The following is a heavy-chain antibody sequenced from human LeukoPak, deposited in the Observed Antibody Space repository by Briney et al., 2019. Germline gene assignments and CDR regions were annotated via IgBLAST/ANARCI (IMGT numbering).Heavy chain of an antibody. CDR1: GFTFSSYA. CDR3: AKDSEFVGIDYFDY. J-gene: IGHJ4*02. D-gene: IGHD1-14*01. V-gene: IGHV3-23*01. CDR2: ISGSGGST. Sequence: GGSLRLSCAASGFTFSSYAMSWVRQAPGKGLEWVSAISGSGGSTYYADSVKGRFTISRDNAENSLYLQMNSLRAEDTAVYYCAKDSEFVGIDYFDYWGQGTLVTVSS.